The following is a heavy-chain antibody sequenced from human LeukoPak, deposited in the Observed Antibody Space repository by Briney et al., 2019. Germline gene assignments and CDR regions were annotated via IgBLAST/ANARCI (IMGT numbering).Heavy chain of an antibody. V-gene: IGHV1-24*01. CDR2: FDPEDGET. CDR3: ALGWSGYSYGRSYYFDY. D-gene: IGHD5-18*01. J-gene: IGHJ4*02. CDR1: GYTLTELS. Sequence: ASVKVSCKVSGYTLTELSMHWVRQAPGKGLEWMGGFDPEDGETIYAQKFQGRVTMTEDTSTDTAYMELSSLRSEDTAVYYCALGWSGYSYGRSYYFDYWGQGTLSPSPQ.